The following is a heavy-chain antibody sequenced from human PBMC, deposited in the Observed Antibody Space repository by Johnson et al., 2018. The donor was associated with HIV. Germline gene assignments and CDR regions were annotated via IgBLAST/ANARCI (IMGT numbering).Heavy chain of an antibody. V-gene: IGHV3-15*05. CDR3: ARDRALEDAFDL. D-gene: IGHD1-26*01. J-gene: IGHJ3*01. Sequence: EVQLVESGGGLVQPGGPLRLSCVGSGFSFSDHFMDWVRQAPGKGLEWVGRIKSKTDGGTTDYAAPVKGRFTISRDNAKNSLYLKMNSLRAEDTAVYYCARDRALEDAFDLWGQGTMVTVSS. CDR1: GFSFSDHF. CDR2: IKSKTDGGTT.